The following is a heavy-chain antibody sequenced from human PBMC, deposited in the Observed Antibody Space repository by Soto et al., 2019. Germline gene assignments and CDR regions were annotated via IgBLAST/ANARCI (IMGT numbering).Heavy chain of an antibody. J-gene: IGHJ5*02. CDR2: IYYNGDT. Sequence: SETLSLTCTVSVGSISNYFWSWIRQPPGSGLDWIGYIYYNGDTRYNPSLGSRVTMSVDTSKNQFSLKLTSVTAADTAVYYCARDRYPYAPGRWFVPWSQGHLDTVSS. D-gene: IGHD3-16*01. CDR3: ARDRYPYAPGRWFVP. V-gene: IGHV4-59*01. CDR1: VGSISNYF.